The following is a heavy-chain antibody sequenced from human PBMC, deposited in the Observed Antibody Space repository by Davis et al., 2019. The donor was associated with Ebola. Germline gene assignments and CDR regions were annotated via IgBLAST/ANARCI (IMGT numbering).Heavy chain of an antibody. V-gene: IGHV1-8*01. D-gene: IGHD1-1*01. J-gene: IGHJ2*01. CDR2: MNPNSGNT. CDR3: ARGYWRYFDL. Sequence: ASVKVSCKASGYTFTSYDINWVRQATGQGLEWMGWMNPNSGNTGYAQKFQGRITMTRNISISTAYMELNSLRSEDTAVYYCARGYWRYFDLWGRGTLVTVSS. CDR1: GYTFTSYD.